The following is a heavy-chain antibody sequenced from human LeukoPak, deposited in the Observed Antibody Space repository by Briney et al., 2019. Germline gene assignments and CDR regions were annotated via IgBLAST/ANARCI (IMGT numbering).Heavy chain of an antibody. V-gene: IGHV4-38-2*02. J-gene: IGHJ4*02. D-gene: IGHD6-6*01. CDR2: IYHSGST. CDR1: GYSISSGYY. CDR3: ARFRTKAYSSSSRGYFDY. Sequence: SETLSLICTVSGYSISSGYYWGWIRQPPGKGLEWIGSIYHSGSTYYNPSLKSRVTISVDTSKNQFSLKLSSVTAADTAVYYCARFRTKAYSSSSRGYFDYWGQGTLVTVSS.